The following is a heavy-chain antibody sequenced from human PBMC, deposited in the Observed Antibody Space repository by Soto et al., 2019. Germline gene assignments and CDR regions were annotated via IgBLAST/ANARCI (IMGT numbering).Heavy chain of an antibody. V-gene: IGHV4-39*01. J-gene: IGHJ5*02. D-gene: IGHD5-12*01. Sequence: SETLSLTCTVSGGSISSSSYYCGWIRQPPGKGLEWIGSIYYSGSTYHNPSLRSRVTISVDTSKHQFSLKGSSVTAADTAVYYCARHDGRDGYNLNWFDPWGQGTLVTVSS. CDR2: IYYSGST. CDR3: ARHDGRDGYNLNWFDP. CDR1: GGSISSSSYY.